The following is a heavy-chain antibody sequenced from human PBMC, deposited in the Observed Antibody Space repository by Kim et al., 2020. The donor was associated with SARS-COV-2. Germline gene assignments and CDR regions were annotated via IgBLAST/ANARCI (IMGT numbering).Heavy chain of an antibody. Sequence: GGSLRLSCAASGFTFSSYGMHWVRQAPGKGLEWVAVIWYDGSNKYYADSVKGRFTISRDNSKNTLYLQMNSLRAEDTAVYYCARWAAAGTFSLKRNWFDPWGQGTLVTVSS. CDR3: ARWAAAGTFSLKRNWFDP. CDR2: IWYDGSNK. CDR1: GFTFSSYG. V-gene: IGHV3-33*01. J-gene: IGHJ5*02. D-gene: IGHD6-13*01.